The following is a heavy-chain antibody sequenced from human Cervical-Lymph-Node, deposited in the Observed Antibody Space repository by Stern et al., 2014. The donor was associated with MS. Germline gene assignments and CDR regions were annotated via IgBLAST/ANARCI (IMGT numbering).Heavy chain of an antibody. V-gene: IGHV3-23*04. CDR2: SGTDGGT. CDR1: GFTFSNSA. D-gene: IGHD1-1*01. CDR3: GKDLHYWSADS. Sequence: EVQLVASGGGLVQPGGSLRLSCAGSGFTFSNSAMTWIRQAPGKGMGWVSGSGTDGGTHYAESVQGRFSISRDNSKNTLYLQMEGLRAEDTAVYYCGKDLHYWSADSWGQGTLVTVSS. J-gene: IGHJ4*02.